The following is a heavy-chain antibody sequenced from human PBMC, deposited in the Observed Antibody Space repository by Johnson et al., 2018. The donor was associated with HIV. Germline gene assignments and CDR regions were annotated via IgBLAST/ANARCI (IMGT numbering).Heavy chain of an antibody. J-gene: IGHJ3*02. Sequence: QVQLVESGGGLVKPGGSLRLSCGGTGFTFSDYFMSWIRQAPGKGLEWVSYISGSGRSIYYADSLKGRFSISRDNAKNSLYLQMNSLRAEDTALYFCTRGQYLSPFDAFDIWGQGTMVTVSS. V-gene: IGHV3-11*01. D-gene: IGHD2/OR15-2a*01. CDR2: ISGSGRSI. CDR3: TRGQYLSPFDAFDI. CDR1: GFTFSDYF.